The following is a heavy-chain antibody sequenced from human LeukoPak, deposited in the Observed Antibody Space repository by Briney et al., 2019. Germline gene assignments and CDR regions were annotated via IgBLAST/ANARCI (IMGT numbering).Heavy chain of an antibody. CDR1: GYTFNGYY. CDR3: ASTSGSYYWFDP. D-gene: IGHD1-26*01. Sequence: GASVKVSCKASGYTFNGYYKHWVRQAPGQGLEWMGWINPNSGGTNYAQKFQGRVTMTRDTSISTAYMELSRLRSDDTAVYYCASTSGSYYWFDPWGQGTLVTVSS. V-gene: IGHV1-2*02. CDR2: INPNSGGT. J-gene: IGHJ5*02.